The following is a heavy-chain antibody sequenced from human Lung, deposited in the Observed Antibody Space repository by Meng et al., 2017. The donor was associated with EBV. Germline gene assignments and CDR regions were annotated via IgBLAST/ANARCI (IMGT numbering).Heavy chain of an antibody. Sequence: QVQLQGPGPVMVTPSETLSLTCAVSGGSISRSDWWSWVRQPPGKGLEWIGETSHSGSTNYSPSLKSRVTISLDKSKNQLSLKLNSVTAADTAVYYCASSDYYRSDYWGQGTLVTVSS. CDR2: TSHSGST. V-gene: IGHV4-4*02. CDR1: GGSISRSDW. D-gene: IGHD3-22*01. J-gene: IGHJ4*02. CDR3: ASSDYYRSDY.